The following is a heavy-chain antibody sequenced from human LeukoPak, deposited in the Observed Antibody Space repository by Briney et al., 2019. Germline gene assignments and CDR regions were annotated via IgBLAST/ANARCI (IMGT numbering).Heavy chain of an antibody. Sequence: GGSLRLSCAAPGSTFSRYGMHWVRQAPGKGLEWVTAISYDGSNKYYADSVKGRFTISRDNSKNTLYLQMNSLRAEDTAVYYCAKGSKALVFTRDHYMDVWGRGTTVTFSS. D-gene: IGHD3-9*01. CDR3: AKGSKALVFTRDHYMDV. CDR2: ISYDGSNK. V-gene: IGHV3-30*04. J-gene: IGHJ6*03. CDR1: GSTFSRYG.